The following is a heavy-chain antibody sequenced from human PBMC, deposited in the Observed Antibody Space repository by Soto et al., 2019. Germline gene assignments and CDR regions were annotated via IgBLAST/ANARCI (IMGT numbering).Heavy chain of an antibody. V-gene: IGHV5-10-1*01. CDR1: GYSFTSYW. CDR2: IDPSDSYT. CDR3: ARGRTCGSWYLGAFDI. J-gene: IGHJ3*02. D-gene: IGHD6-13*01. Sequence: GESLKISCKGSGYSFTSYWISWVRQMPGKGLEWMGRIDPSDSYTNYSPSFQGHVTISADRSISTAYLQWSSLKASDTAMYYCARGRTCGSWYLGAFDIWGQGTTVTVSS.